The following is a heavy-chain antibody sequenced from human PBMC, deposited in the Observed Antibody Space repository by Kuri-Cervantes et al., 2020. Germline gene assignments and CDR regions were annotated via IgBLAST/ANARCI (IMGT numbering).Heavy chain of an antibody. CDR3: AREYSSSWFDYYYGMDV. J-gene: IGHJ6*02. Sequence: GGSLRLSCAASGFTFSSYGMHWVRQAPGKGLEWVAVIPYDGSNKYYADSVKGRFTISRDNSKNTLYLQMNSLRAEDTAVYYCAREYSSSWFDYYYGMDVWGQGTTVTVSS. CDR1: GFTFSSYG. V-gene: IGHV3-30*03. D-gene: IGHD6-13*01. CDR2: IPYDGSNK.